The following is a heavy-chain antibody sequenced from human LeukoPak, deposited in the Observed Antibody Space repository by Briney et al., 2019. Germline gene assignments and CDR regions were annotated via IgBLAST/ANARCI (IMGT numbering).Heavy chain of an antibody. CDR3: AKGPPLVPYCGGDCYSSGAFDI. J-gene: IGHJ3*02. CDR2: IYSGGST. CDR1: GFTVSSNY. Sequence: PGGSLRLSCAASGFTVSSNYMSWVRQAPGKGLEWVSVIYSGGSTYYADSVKGRFTISRDNSKNTLYLQMNSLRAEDTAVYYCAKGPPLVPYCGGDCYSSGAFDIWGQGTMVTVSS. D-gene: IGHD2-21*02. V-gene: IGHV3-53*01.